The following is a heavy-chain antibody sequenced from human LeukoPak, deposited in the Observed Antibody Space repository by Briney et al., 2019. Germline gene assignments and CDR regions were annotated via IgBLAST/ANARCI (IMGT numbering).Heavy chain of an antibody. D-gene: IGHD3-3*01. CDR2: INHSGSP. Sequence: SETLSLTCAVYGGSFSGYYWSWIRQPPGKGLGWIGEINHSGSPNYNPSLKSRVTISVDTSKNQFSLKLSSVTAADAAVYYCASITIFGVVPTTTWFDPWGQGTLVTVSS. CDR1: GGSFSGYY. V-gene: IGHV4-34*01. CDR3: ASITIFGVVPTTTWFDP. J-gene: IGHJ5*02.